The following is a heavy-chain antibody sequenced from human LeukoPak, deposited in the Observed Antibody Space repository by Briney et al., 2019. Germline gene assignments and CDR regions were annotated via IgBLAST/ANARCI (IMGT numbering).Heavy chain of an antibody. V-gene: IGHV3-23*01. CDR2: ISGGGGST. J-gene: IGHJ4*02. CDR3: ARDRGYSGYDPLDY. D-gene: IGHD5-12*01. Sequence: PGGSLRLSCAASGFTFSSYAMSWVRQAPGKGLEWVSAISGGGGSTYYAGSAKGRFTISRDNSKNTLFLQMNSLRAEDTAVYYCARDRGYSGYDPLDYWGQGTLVTVSS. CDR1: GFTFSSYA.